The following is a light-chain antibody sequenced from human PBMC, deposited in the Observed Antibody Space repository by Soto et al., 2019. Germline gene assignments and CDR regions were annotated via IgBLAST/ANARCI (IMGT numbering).Light chain of an antibody. CDR2: DAS. V-gene: IGKV1-5*01. Sequence: DIQMTQSPSTLSASVGDRVTITCRASQSISTWLAWYRQKPGKVPNLLIYDASSLQSGVPSRFSGSGSGTDFTLTISSLQPDDSATYYCQQGGTFGQGTRLEIK. CDR1: QSISTW. CDR3: QQGGT. J-gene: IGKJ5*01.